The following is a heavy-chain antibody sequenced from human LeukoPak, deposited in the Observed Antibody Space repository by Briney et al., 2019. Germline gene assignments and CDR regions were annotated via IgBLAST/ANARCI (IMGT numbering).Heavy chain of an antibody. Sequence: GGSLRLSCAASGFTFSSYWMSWVHQAPGKGLEWVANIKQDGSEKYYVDSVKGRFTISRDNAKNSLYLQMNSLRAEDTAVYYCARARSYSNYYFDYWGQGTLVTVSS. D-gene: IGHD4-11*01. CDR3: ARARSYSNYYFDY. CDR2: IKQDGSEK. V-gene: IGHV3-7*04. CDR1: GFTFSSYW. J-gene: IGHJ4*02.